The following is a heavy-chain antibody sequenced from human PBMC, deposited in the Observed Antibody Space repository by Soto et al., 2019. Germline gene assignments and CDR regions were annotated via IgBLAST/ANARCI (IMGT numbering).Heavy chain of an antibody. J-gene: IGHJ3*02. CDR3: ARAGLTSQCSSTSCYAWDAFYI. V-gene: IGHV5-51*03. CDR1: GYSFTSYW. Sequence: PGESLKISCKGSGYSFTSYWIGWVRQMPGKGLEWMGIIYPGDSDTRYSPSFHGQVTVSADKSISTAYLQWSSLKASDTALYYCARAGLTSQCSSTSCYAWDAFYIWGQGTMVTVSS. D-gene: IGHD2-2*01. CDR2: IYPGDSDT.